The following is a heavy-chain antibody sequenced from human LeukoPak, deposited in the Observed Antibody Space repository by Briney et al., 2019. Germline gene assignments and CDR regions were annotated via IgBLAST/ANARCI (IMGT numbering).Heavy chain of an antibody. D-gene: IGHD3-22*01. CDR2: ISGSGGST. CDR3: AKAVHPTYYYDSSGYDY. V-gene: IGHV3-23*01. J-gene: IGHJ4*02. CDR1: GFTFSSYA. Sequence: GGSLRLSCAASGFTFSSYAMSWVRQAPGKGLEWVSAISGSGGSTYYADSVKGRFTISRDNSKNTLYLQMNSLRAEDTAVYYCAKAVHPTYYYDSSGYDYWGQGTLVTVSS.